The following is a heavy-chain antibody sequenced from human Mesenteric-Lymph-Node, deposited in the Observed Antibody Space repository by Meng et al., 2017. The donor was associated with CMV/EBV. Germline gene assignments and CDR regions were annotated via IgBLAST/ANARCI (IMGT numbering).Heavy chain of an antibody. V-gene: IGHV3-30*04. J-gene: IGHJ6*02. CDR3: ARVPGYSSGWYYYYYGMDV. CDR2: ISYDGFSK. D-gene: IGHD6-19*01. CDR1: GFTFSNYA. Sequence: GGSLRLSCEASGFTFSNYALNWVRQAPGKGLEWVAVISYDGFSKYYADSVKGRFTISRDNSKNTLYLQLNSLRAEDTAVYYCARVPGYSSGWYYYYYGMDVWGQGTTVTVSS.